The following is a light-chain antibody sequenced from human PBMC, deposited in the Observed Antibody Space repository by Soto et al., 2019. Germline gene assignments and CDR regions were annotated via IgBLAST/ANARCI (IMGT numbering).Light chain of an antibody. Sequence: QSVLTQPPSVSGAPGQKVTIFCTGSSSNIGAGYDVHWYQQLPGTAPKLLIYGNSNRPSGVPDRFSGSKSGTSASLAITGLQAEDEADYYCQSYDGSLSGSVFGGGTKLTVL. CDR2: GNS. V-gene: IGLV1-40*01. CDR1: SSNIGAGYD. CDR3: QSYDGSLSGSV. J-gene: IGLJ2*01.